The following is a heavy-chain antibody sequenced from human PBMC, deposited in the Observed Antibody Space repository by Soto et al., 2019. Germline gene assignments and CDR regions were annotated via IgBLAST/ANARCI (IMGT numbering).Heavy chain of an antibody. Sequence: QVQLVQSGAEVKKPGSSVKVSCKASGGTFSSYTISWVRQAPGQGLEWMGRIIPILGIANYAQKFQGRVTITADKSTSTAYMELSSLRSEDTAVYYCDYYGSGSYRRFDYWGQGTLVTVSS. D-gene: IGHD3-10*01. V-gene: IGHV1-69*02. CDR2: IIPILGIA. CDR3: DYYGSGSYRRFDY. J-gene: IGHJ4*02. CDR1: GGTFSSYT.